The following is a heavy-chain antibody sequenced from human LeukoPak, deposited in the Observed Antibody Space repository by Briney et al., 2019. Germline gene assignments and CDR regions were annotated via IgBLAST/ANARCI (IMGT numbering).Heavy chain of an antibody. CDR2: IYYSGST. V-gene: IGHV4-30-4*01. Sequence: SQTLSLTCTVSGGSISSGDYYWSWIRQPPGKGLEWIGYIYYSGSTYYNPSLKSRVTISVDTSKNQFSLKLSSVTAADTAVYYCARGDYYDFWSGQYYYYYGMDVWGQGTTVTVSS. D-gene: IGHD3-3*01. CDR1: GGSISSGDYY. J-gene: IGHJ6*02. CDR3: ARGDYYDFWSGQYYYYYGMDV.